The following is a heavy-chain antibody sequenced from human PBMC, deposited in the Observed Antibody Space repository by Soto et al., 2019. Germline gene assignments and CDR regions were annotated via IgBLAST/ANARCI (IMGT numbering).Heavy chain of an antibody. CDR1: GGSISSSVHY. J-gene: IGHJ4*02. CDR3: ARLKADSSGYYHYLFDY. D-gene: IGHD3-22*01. Sequence: SETLSLTCTVSGGSISSSVHYWGWIRQPPGKGLEWIGSIYYSGSAYSNPSLKTRVTISVDTSKNQFSLKLSSVTAADTAVYYCARLKADSSGYYHYLFDYWGQGTLVTVSS. CDR2: IYYSGSA. V-gene: IGHV4-39*01.